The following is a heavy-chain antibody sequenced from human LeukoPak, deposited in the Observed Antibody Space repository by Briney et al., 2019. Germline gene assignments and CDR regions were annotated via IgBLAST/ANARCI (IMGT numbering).Heavy chain of an antibody. D-gene: IGHD3-9*01. CDR2: IYYSGST. J-gene: IGHJ5*02. Sequence: SETLFLTCTVSGGSISSYYWSWIRQPPGKGLEWIGYIYYSGSTNYNPSLKSRVTISVDTSKNQFSLKLSSVTAADTAVYYCARGGSPWGYYDILTGYYTFWFDPWGQGTLVTVSS. V-gene: IGHV4-59*01. CDR1: GGSISSYY. CDR3: ARGGSPWGYYDILTGYYTFWFDP.